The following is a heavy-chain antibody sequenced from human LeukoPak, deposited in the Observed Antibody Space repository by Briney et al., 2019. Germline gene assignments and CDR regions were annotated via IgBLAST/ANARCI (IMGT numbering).Heavy chain of an antibody. Sequence: SVTVSFKSSVCTFIIYAISGVRQAPGQGLEWMGGIIPIFGKANYAQKFQGRVTITTDESTSTAYMELSSLRSEDTAVYYCARGAPPNYYDSNGYYYAYYYYYMDVWGKGTTVTVSS. CDR2: IIPIFGKA. J-gene: IGHJ6*03. D-gene: IGHD3-22*01. CDR1: VCTFIIYA. CDR3: ARGAPPNYYDSNGYYYAYYYYYMDV. V-gene: IGHV1-69*05.